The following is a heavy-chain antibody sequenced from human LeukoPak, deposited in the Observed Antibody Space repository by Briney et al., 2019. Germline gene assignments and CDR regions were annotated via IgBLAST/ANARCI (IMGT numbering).Heavy chain of an antibody. Sequence: TGGSLRLSCAASGFTFSSYWMSWVGQAPGKGLEWVANIKQDGSEKYYVDSVKGRFTISRDNAKNSLYLQMNSLRAEDTAVYYCARDSLLWFGESHFDYWGQGTLVTVSS. CDR2: IKQDGSEK. CDR1: GFTFSSYW. V-gene: IGHV3-7*01. CDR3: ARDSLLWFGESHFDY. J-gene: IGHJ4*02. D-gene: IGHD3-10*01.